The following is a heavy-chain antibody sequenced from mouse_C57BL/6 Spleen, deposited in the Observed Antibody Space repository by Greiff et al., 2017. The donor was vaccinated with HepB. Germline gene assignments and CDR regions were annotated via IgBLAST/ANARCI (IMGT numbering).Heavy chain of an antibody. CDR3: ARFTTEYAMDY. CDR1: GFSLTSYG. Sequence: QVQLQQSGPGLVAPSQSLSITCTVSGFSLTSYGVDWVRQSPGKGLEWLGVIWGVGSTNYNSALKSRLSISKDNSKSQVFLKMNSLQTDDTAMYYCARFTTEYAMDYWGQGTSVTVSS. J-gene: IGHJ4*01. V-gene: IGHV2-6*01. CDR2: IWGVGST. D-gene: IGHD1-1*01.